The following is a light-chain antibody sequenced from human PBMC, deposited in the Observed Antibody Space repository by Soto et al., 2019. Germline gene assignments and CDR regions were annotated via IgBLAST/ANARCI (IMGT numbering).Light chain of an antibody. CDR1: QSVSSSY. Sequence: EIVLTQSPGTLSLSPGERATLSCRASQSVSSSYLAWYQQKPGQAPRLLIYGASSRATGIPDRFSGSGSGTDFTITISRLEPEDFAVHYCQQYGSSPLYTFGQGTKLEIK. J-gene: IGKJ2*01. V-gene: IGKV3-20*01. CDR3: QQYGSSPLYT. CDR2: GAS.